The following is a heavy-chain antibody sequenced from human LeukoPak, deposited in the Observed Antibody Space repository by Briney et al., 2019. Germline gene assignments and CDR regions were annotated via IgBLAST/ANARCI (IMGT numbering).Heavy chain of an antibody. V-gene: IGHV3-33*01. D-gene: IGHD3-16*01. J-gene: IGHJ3*02. CDR1: GFTFSSYG. CDR2: IWCDGSNK. CDR3: ARGGTDHDAFDI. Sequence: GRSLRLSCAACGFTFSSYGMHWVRQAPGKGLEWVAVIWCDGSNKYYADSVKGRFTISRDNSKNTLYLQMNSLRAEDTAVYYCARGGTDHDAFDIWGQGTMVTVSS.